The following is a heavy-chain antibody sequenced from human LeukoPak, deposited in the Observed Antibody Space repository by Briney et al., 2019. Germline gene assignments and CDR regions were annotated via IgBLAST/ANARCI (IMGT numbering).Heavy chain of an antibody. Sequence: PGGSLRLSCAASGFTFDNYAMNWVRQAPGKGLECVSTVSGSGASTYYADSVRGRFTISRDNSKNTLYLQMNSLRAEDTAVYYCAKGGSSWRDFDYWGQGTLVTVSS. V-gene: IGHV3-23*01. CDR3: AKGGSSWRDFDY. D-gene: IGHD6-13*01. J-gene: IGHJ4*02. CDR2: VSGSGAST. CDR1: GFTFDNYA.